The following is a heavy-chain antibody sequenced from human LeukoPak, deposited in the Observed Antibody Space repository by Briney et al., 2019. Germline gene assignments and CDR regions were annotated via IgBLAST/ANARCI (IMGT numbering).Heavy chain of an antibody. J-gene: IGHJ4*01. Sequence: SETLSLTCTVSGGSISSYYWSWIRQPPGKELEWIGYIFYNGSTNYSPSLKSRVTISVDTSQNQFSLKLTSVTAADTAVYYCARARYYYYNSVFPAVGFGFWGQGILV. D-gene: IGHD3-22*01. CDR2: IFYNGST. CDR1: GGSISSYY. V-gene: IGHV4-59*01. CDR3: ARARYYYYNSVFPAVGFGF.